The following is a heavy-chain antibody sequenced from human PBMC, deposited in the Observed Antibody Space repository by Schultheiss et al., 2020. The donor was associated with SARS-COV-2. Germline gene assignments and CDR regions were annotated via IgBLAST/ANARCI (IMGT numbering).Heavy chain of an antibody. CDR1: GASISGYH. D-gene: IGHD6-13*01. V-gene: IGHV4-59*01. CDR3: ARVRAGYSLNWFDP. CDR2: VFFTGST. J-gene: IGHJ5*02. Sequence: SQTLSLTCTVSGASISGYHWSWMRQPPGKGLEWVGHVFFTGSTDHNPSLKSRVTISVDTSKNQFSLKLSSVTAADTAVYYCARVRAGYSLNWFDPWGQGTLVTVSS.